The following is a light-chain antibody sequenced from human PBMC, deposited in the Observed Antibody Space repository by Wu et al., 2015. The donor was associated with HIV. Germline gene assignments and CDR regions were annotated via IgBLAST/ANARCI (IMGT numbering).Light chain of an antibody. V-gene: IGKV3-15*01. CDR1: QSVRNN. J-gene: IGKJ2*01. CDR2: DAS. Sequence: EIVMTQSPATLSVSPGEGATLSCRASQSVRNNLAWYQQRPGQAPRLLIYDASTRATGIPARFSGSGAGTEFTLSISSMESEDFAVYYCQQYNNWSYTFGQGTKLEIK. CDR3: QQYNNWSYT.